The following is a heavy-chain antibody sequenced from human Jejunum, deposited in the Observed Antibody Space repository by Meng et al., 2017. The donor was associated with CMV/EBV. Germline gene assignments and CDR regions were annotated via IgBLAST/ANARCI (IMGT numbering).Heavy chain of an antibody. J-gene: IGHJ4*02. Sequence: EGQLVESGGGLVQPGGSLRLSCVASGFTFSNDWMTWVRQAPGKGLEWVANIKQDGSETYYVDSVKGRFTISRDNGKNSLYLQMNNLRAEDTGVYYCARGFGIGSWGQGTLVTVSS. V-gene: IGHV3-7*04. CDR1: GFTFSNDW. D-gene: IGHD3-10*01. CDR2: IKQDGSET. CDR3: ARGFGIGS.